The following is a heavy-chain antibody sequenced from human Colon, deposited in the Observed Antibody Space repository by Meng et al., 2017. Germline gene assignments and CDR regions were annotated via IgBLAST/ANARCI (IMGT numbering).Heavy chain of an antibody. CDR1: GYTFSSYD. CDR3: AAQQVPAVLGWFDP. V-gene: IGHV1-8*01. J-gene: IGHJ5*02. CDR2: FNFESGQP. Sequence: QEQSGHPGVARQRSGASVKVSCKASGYTFSSYDIHWVRQATGQGLEWMGGFNFESGQPFYAEEFPVRVSMTEDTSTETTYMDLSGLRSEDTATYYCAAQQVPAVLGWFDPWGPGTLVTVSS. D-gene: IGHD1/OR15-1a*01.